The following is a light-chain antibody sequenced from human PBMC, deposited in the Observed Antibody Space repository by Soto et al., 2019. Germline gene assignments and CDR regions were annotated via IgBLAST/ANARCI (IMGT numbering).Light chain of an antibody. J-gene: IGLJ2*01. CDR3: SSYTSSSTCTVV. V-gene: IGLV2-18*02. Sequence: QSVLTQPPSVSGSPGQSVTISCTGTSSDVGSYNRVSWYQQPPGTAPKLKIYEVSNRPSGVPDRFFGSKSGSTASLAISGLPAEDEADYDCSSYTSSSTCTVVFGGGTKLTVL. CDR2: EVS. CDR1: SSDVGSYNR.